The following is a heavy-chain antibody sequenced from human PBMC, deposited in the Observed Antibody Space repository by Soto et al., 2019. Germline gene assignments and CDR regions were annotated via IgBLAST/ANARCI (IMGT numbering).Heavy chain of an antibody. D-gene: IGHD2-2*01. J-gene: IGHJ5*02. CDR2: IYHSGTT. Sequence: QVQLQESGPRQVKPSGTLSLTCAVSGGSIGMSSWWNWIRQSPGKGLECIGEIYHSGTTAYNPSLKSRVSMSLDKSKNQFSLTLSSVTAADTAVYYWARGTSSSWFVAWGQGTLVIVSS. V-gene: IGHV4-4*02. CDR3: ARGTSSSWFVA. CDR1: GGSIGMSSW.